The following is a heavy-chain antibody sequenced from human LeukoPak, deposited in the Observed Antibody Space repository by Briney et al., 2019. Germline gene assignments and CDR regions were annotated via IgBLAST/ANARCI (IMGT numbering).Heavy chain of an antibody. J-gene: IGHJ5*02. CDR2: IIPILGIA. D-gene: IGHD6-13*01. V-gene: IGHV1-69*04. Sequence: SVKVSCKASGGTFSSYAISWVRQAPGQGLEWMGRIIPILGIANYAQKFQGRVTITADKSTSTAYMELSSLRSEDTAVYYCAGGPSSSWLGDWFDPWGQGTLVTVSS. CDR1: GGTFSSYA. CDR3: AGGPSSSWLGDWFDP.